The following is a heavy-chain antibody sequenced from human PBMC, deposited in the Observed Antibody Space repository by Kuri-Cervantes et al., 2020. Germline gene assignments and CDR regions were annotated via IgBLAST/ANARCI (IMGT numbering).Heavy chain of an antibody. Sequence: GGSLRPSCAASEFTVNSSYMSWVRQAPGKGLDWVSVIFGGVRTHYADSVKSRFTISRDHSKHTLHLQMNSLRVEDTAVYYCAKLGLGYWGHGTLVTVSS. CDR1: EFTVNSSY. J-gene: IGHJ4*01. V-gene: IGHV3-53*01. CDR3: AKLGLGY. CDR2: IFGGVRT. D-gene: IGHD6-13*01.